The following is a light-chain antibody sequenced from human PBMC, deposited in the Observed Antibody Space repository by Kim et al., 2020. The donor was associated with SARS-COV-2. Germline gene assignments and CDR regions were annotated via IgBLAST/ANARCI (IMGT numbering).Light chain of an antibody. Sequence: DIQMTQSPSSLSASVGDRVTITCRASQNINNCLDWYQQKPGKAPNLLIYKASSLESGVPSNFSGSGSGTDFTLTISSLQPDDFATYYCQQYDSYPLTFGGGTKVDIK. CDR3: QQYDSYPLT. CDR2: KAS. J-gene: IGKJ4*01. CDR1: QNINNC. V-gene: IGKV1-5*03.